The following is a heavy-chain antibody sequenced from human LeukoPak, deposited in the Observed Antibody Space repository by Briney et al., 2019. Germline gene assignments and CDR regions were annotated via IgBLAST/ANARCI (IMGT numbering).Heavy chain of an antibody. CDR3: ARVREKYSSSSNFDY. J-gene: IGHJ4*02. Sequence: SETLSLTCAVYGGSFSGYYWTWIRQPPGKGLEWIGQINDSGSTNYNPSLKGRVTISVDTSKNQFSLKLSSVTAADTAVYYCARVREKYSSSSNFDYWGQGTLVTVSS. CDR2: INDSGST. V-gene: IGHV4-34*01. CDR1: GGSFSGYY. D-gene: IGHD6-6*01.